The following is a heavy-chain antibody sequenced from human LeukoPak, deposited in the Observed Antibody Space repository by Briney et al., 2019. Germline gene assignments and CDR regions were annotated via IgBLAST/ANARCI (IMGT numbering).Heavy chain of an antibody. D-gene: IGHD6-6*01. CDR2: ISGSGGST. CDR3: AKHIAARLGGFDY. CDR1: GFTFSSYA. V-gene: IGHV3-23*01. J-gene: IGHJ4*02. Sequence: GGSLRLSCAASGFTFSSYAMSWVRQAPGKGLEWVSAISGSGGSTYYADSVKGRFTISRDNAKNSLYLQMNSLRDEDTAVYYCAKHIAARLGGFDYWGQGTLVTVSS.